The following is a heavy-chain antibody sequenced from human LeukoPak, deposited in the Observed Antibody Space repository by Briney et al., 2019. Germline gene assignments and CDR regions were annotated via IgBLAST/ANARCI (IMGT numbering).Heavy chain of an antibody. V-gene: IGHV4-39*07. J-gene: IGHJ4*02. Sequence: SETLSLTCTVSGGSISSSSYYWGWIRQPPGKGLEWIGSIYYSGSTYYNPSLKSRVTMSVDTSKNQFSLKLSSVTAADTAVYYCAREIAAAGTIDYWGQGTLVTVSS. CDR3: AREIAAAGTIDY. CDR1: GGSISSSSYY. D-gene: IGHD6-13*01. CDR2: IYYSGST.